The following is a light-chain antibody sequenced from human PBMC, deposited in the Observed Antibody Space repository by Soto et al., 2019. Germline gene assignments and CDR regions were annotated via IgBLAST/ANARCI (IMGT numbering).Light chain of an antibody. CDR3: KQYNNWPPWT. Sequence: EIVMTQSPATLSVSPGERATLSCRASQSVSSNLAWYQQNPGQAPRLLIYGASTRATGIPARFSGSGSGTGFTLTISSLQSDYFAVYYCKQYNNWPPWTFGQGTKVEIK. CDR1: QSVSSN. J-gene: IGKJ1*01. V-gene: IGKV3-15*01. CDR2: GAS.